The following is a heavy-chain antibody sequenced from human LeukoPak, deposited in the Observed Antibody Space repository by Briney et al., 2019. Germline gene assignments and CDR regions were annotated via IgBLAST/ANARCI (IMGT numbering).Heavy chain of an antibody. V-gene: IGHV1-46*01. CDR1: GYTFTTYY. Sequence: ASVKVSFKASGYTFTTYYMHWVRQAPGQGLEWMGIINPSGGSTTYAQNFQGRVTMTRDTSTSAVYMEVSSLRSEDTAVYYCARDRADGGSYYFDYWGQGTLVTVSS. CDR2: INPSGGST. CDR3: ARDRADGGSYYFDY. J-gene: IGHJ4*02. D-gene: IGHD1-26*01.